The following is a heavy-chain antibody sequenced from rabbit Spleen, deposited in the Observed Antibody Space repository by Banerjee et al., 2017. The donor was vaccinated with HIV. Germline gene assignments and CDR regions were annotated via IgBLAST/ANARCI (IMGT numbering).Heavy chain of an antibody. CDR2: IYINGGST. CDR3: ARGEHFSVGFSAFAIYLDL. Sequence: QSLEESGGDLVKPGASLTLTCTASGFDLSSYYYMCWVRQAPGKGLEWIACIYINGGSTADATWAKGRFTISKTSSTTVTLQMTSLTAADTATYFCARGEHFSVGFSAFAIYLDLWGPGTLVTVS. J-gene: IGHJ4*01. CDR1: GFDLSSYYY. V-gene: IGHV1S40*01. D-gene: IGHD6-1*01.